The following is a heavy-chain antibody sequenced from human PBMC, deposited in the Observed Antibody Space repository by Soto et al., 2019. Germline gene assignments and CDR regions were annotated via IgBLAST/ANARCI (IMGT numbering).Heavy chain of an antibody. CDR1: GDSVSSNSVA. Sequence: SQTLSLTCAISGDSVSSNSVAWNWIRQSPSRGLEWLGRTYYRSKWYNDYAVSVKSRITINPDTSENQFSLQLNSVTPEDTAVYYCARGGGTMSYAXEIWGQGTMVTVSS. CDR3: ARGGGTMSYAXEI. J-gene: IGHJ3*02. CDR2: TYYRSKWYN. D-gene: IGHD3-10*02. V-gene: IGHV6-1*01.